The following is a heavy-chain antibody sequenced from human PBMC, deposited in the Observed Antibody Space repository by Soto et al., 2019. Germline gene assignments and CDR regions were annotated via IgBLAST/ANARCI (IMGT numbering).Heavy chain of an antibody. D-gene: IGHD6-19*01. CDR1: GYTLTTYS. V-gene: IGHV1-3*01. CDR2: MNPLYGDT. Sequence: ASVKVSCKASGYTLTTYSMHWVRQAPGQRLEWMGWMNPLYGDTKYSQRFQGRLTIIRDTSASTAYMELSSLRSEDTAIYYCARGNSGALDIWGQGTMVTVS. CDR3: ARGNSGALDI. J-gene: IGHJ3*02.